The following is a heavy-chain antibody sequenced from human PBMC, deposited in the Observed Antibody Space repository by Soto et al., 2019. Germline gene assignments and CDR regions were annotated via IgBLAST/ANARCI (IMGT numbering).Heavy chain of an antibody. CDR3: ARFYGFLEWLLSGQYYFDY. D-gene: IGHD3-3*01. CDR2: ISAYNGNT. CDR1: GYTFTSYG. V-gene: IGHV1-18*01. J-gene: IGHJ4*02. Sequence: GASVKVSCKASGYTFTSYGISWVRQAPGQGLEWMGWISAYNGNTNYAQKLQGRVTMTTDTSTSTAYMELRSLRSDDTAVYYCARFYGFLEWLLSGQYYFDYWGQGTLVTVSS.